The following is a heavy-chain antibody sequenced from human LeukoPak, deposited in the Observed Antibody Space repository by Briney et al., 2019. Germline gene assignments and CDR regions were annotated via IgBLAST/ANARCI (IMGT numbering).Heavy chain of an antibody. Sequence: ASVKVACKASRYTFTSYYMHWVRQAPGQGLEWMGWINPNSGGSNYTQKLQGRVTMTRDTSISTAHMELSSLRSDDTAVSYCARGWGVGPNFDYWGQGTQVTVSS. D-gene: IGHD1-26*01. CDR2: INPNSGGS. J-gene: IGHJ4*02. CDR1: RYTFTSYY. V-gene: IGHV1-2*02. CDR3: ARGWGVGPNFDY.